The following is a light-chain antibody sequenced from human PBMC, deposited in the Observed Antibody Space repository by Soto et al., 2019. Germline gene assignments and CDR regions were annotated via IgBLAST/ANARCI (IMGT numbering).Light chain of an antibody. CDR1: SSNIGTGYD. CDR2: RDI. V-gene: IGLV1-40*01. Sequence: QSVLTQPPSVSGAPGQRVTISCTGSSSNIGTGYDVHWYQQLPGRAPKVLISRDIQRPSGVPDRFSGSKSGSSASLAITGLQAEDEADYYCQSYDSSLSAVVFGGGTKLTVL. CDR3: QSYDSSLSAVV. J-gene: IGLJ2*01.